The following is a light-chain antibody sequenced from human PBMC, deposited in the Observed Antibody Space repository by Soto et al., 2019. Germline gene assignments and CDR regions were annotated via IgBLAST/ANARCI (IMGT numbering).Light chain of an antibody. CDR3: QHYNNWPFT. Sequence: EIVMTQSPSTLSVSPLERATLSCRASQSVSSNLAWYQQKPGQAPSLLIYGASARATGIPARFSGSGSGTEFTLTISNLQSEDFAVYYCQHYNNWPFTFGQGTKVDIK. CDR1: QSVSSN. V-gene: IGKV3-15*01. J-gene: IGKJ2*01. CDR2: GAS.